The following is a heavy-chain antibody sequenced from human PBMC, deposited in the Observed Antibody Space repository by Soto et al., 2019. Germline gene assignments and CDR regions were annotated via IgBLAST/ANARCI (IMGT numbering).Heavy chain of an antibody. CDR1: GYPVTAYY. CDR3: ARGGVVGVAGSAAFDM. D-gene: IGHD3-3*01. Sequence: QLHLVQSGAVVKKPGASVTVSCSASGYPVTAYYMHWVRQAPGRGLEWMGGINPATGAAKYTQTFQGRVTMTSDTSTSTVFMELSGLTSEDTAVFYCARGGVVGVAGSAAFDMWGQGTLVTVSS. J-gene: IGHJ3*02. V-gene: IGHV1-2*02. CDR2: INPATGAA.